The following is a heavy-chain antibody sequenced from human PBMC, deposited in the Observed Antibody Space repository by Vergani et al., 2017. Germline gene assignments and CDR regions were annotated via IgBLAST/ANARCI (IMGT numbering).Heavy chain of an antibody. Sequence: EVQLLESGGGSVQPGESLRLSCVASGFRFREHGMNWVRQAPGKGLEWVSGISGHDHRTLYADSVKGRFIISRDDSKNTLYLQMSSLGVEDTAIYYCAELYCDDGYSPFWGQGTLVTVSS. CDR3: AELYCDDGYSPF. CDR1: GFRFREHG. CDR2: ISGHDHRT. D-gene: IGHD5-18*01. J-gene: IGHJ4*01. V-gene: IGHV3-23*01.